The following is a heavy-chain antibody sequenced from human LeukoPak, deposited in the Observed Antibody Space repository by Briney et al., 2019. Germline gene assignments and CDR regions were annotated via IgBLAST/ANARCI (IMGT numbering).Heavy chain of an antibody. CDR1: GGSFSGYY. J-gene: IGHJ4*02. V-gene: IGHV4-59*10. CDR2: IYTSGST. CDR3: ARAPYSSSSVD. D-gene: IGHD6-13*01. Sequence: PSETLSLTCAVYGGSFSGYYWSWIRQPAGKGLEWIGRIYTSGSTNYNPSLKSRVTISVDTSKNQFSLKLSSVTAADTAVYYCARAPYSSSSVDWGQGTLVTVSS.